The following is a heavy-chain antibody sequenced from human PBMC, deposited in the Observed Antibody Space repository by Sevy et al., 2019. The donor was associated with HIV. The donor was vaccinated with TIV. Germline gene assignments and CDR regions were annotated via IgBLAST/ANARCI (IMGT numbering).Heavy chain of an antibody. Sequence: GGSPRLSCAASGFTFSVYWMNRVRQAPGKGLEWVANIKGDGSDKHYVDSVEGRFTISRDNGKNLLYLQMNSLRVEDTAVYYCAHETIGRFDSWGQGTLVTVSS. V-gene: IGHV3-7*01. CDR1: GFTFSVYW. CDR2: IKGDGSDK. J-gene: IGHJ4*02. CDR3: AHETIGRFDS. D-gene: IGHD3-16*01.